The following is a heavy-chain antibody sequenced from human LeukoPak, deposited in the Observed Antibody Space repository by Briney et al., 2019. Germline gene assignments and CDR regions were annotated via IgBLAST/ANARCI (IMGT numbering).Heavy chain of an antibody. CDR1: GDSISSYS. V-gene: IGHV4-59*01. D-gene: IGHD3-9*01. CDR2: IHYSEST. CDR3: ARGFDWLLSSYFGY. J-gene: IGHJ4*02. Sequence: SETLSLTCSVSGDSISSYSWSWIRQPPGKGLEWIGYIHYSESTTYNPSLKSRVTISADPSKHQLSLSLSSVTAADTAVYYCARGFDWLLSSYFGYWGQGTLVTVSS.